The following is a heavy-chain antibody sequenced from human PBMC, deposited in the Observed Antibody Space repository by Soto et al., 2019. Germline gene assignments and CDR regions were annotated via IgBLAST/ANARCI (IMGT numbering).Heavy chain of an antibody. D-gene: IGHD2-2*01. CDR2: ISHDGSYQ. J-gene: IGHJ4*02. Sequence: QMQLVESGGGVVQPGRSLRLSCVSSGFNFNDYGMHWVRQAPGKGLEWVALISHDGSYQYYRDSLRGRFSISRDDSRHTLYLKMATLTPEETVVYYRVKDRRNAWSFDSWGQGILVTVSS. CDR3: VKDRRNAWSFDS. V-gene: IGHV3-30*18. CDR1: GFNFNDYG.